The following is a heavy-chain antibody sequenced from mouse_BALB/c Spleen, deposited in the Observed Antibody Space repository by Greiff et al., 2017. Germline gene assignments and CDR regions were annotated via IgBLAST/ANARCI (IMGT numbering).Heavy chain of an antibody. CDR2: IDPANGNT. CDR3: ARQYGNYGWYFDV. J-gene: IGHJ1*01. V-gene: IGHV14-3*02. CDR1: GFNIKDTY. D-gene: IGHD2-10*02. Sequence: VQLQQSGAELVKPGASVKLSCTASGFNIKDTYMHWVKQRPEQGLEWIGRIDPANGNTKYDPKFQGKATITADTSSNTAYLQLSSLTSEDTAVYYCARQYGNYGWYFDVWGAGTTVTVSS.